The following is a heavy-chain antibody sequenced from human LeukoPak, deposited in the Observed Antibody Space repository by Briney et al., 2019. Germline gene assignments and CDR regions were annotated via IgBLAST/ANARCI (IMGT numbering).Heavy chain of an antibody. V-gene: IGHV1-46*01. J-gene: IGHJ6*02. CDR3: ASVYKHGMDV. Sequence: ASVKVSCKASGYTFTGYYMHWVRQAPGQGLEWMAILNPSGGSSNYAQKFQGRATLTRATSTGTVYMELSSLRSEGTAVYYCASVYKHGMDVWGQGTTVIVSS. D-gene: IGHD5-24*01. CDR2: LNPSGGSS. CDR1: GYTFTGYY.